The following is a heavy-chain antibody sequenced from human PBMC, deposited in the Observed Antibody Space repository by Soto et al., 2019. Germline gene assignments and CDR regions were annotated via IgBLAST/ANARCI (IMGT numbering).Heavy chain of an antibody. Sequence: SSVKVSCKASGGTFSSYAISWVRQAPGQGLEWMGGIIPIFGTANYAQKFQGRVTITADESTSTAYMELSRLRSDDTAVYYCARGEPYDFWSGQDYYYDSSGYGAFDIWGQGTMVTVSS. J-gene: IGHJ3*02. CDR1: GGTFSSYA. CDR2: IIPIFGTA. D-gene: IGHD3-22*01. CDR3: ARGEPYDFWSGQDYYYDSSGYGAFDI. V-gene: IGHV1-69*13.